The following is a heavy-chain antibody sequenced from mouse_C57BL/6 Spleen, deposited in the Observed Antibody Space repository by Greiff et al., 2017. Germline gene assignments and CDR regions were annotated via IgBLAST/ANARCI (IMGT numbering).Heavy chain of an antibody. J-gene: IGHJ4*01. V-gene: IGHV5-17*01. Sequence: EVHLVESGGGLVKPGGSLKLSCAASGFTFSDYGMHWVRQAPEKGLEWVAYISSGSSTIYYADTVKGRFTISRDNAKNTLFLQMTSLRSEDTAMYYCARTDGYYSMAMDYWGQGTSVTVSS. CDR1: GFTFSDYG. CDR2: ISSGSSTI. D-gene: IGHD2-3*01. CDR3: ARTDGYYSMAMDY.